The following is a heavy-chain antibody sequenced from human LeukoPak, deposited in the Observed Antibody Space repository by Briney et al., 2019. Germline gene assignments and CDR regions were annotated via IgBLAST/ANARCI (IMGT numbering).Heavy chain of an antibody. V-gene: IGHV4-39*07. CDR1: GGSISSSSYY. CDR3: ARDCGFGELFGVWPGHNWFDP. D-gene: IGHD3-10*01. Sequence: SETLSLTCTVSGGSISSSSYYWGWIRQPPGKGLEWIGSIYYSGSTYYNPSLKSRVTISVDTSKNQFSLKLSSVTAADTAVYYCARDCGFGELFGVWPGHNWFDPWGQGTLVTVSS. CDR2: IYYSGST. J-gene: IGHJ5*02.